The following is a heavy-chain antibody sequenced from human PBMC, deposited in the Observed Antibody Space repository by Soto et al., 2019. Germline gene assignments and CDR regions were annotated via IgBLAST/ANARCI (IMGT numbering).Heavy chain of an antibody. D-gene: IGHD2-15*01. CDR3: ARVRVVVGATIDS. J-gene: IGHJ4*02. CDR2: ITPFNGDT. CDR1: GYTFSSNS. Sequence: ASVKVSCKASGYTFSSNSIHWVRQAPGQGLEWMGWITPFNGDTSYAQKFQGRVTMTTDTSTSTVFMELRSQRFDDTAVYYCARVRVVVGATIDSWGQGTLVTVSS. V-gene: IGHV1-18*04.